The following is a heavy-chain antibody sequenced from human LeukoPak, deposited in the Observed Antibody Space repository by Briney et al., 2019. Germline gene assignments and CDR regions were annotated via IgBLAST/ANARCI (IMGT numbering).Heavy chain of an antibody. V-gene: IGHV3-30*18. CDR2: ISYDGSNK. CDR3: AKDGGLSSVAGPLGAFDI. J-gene: IGHJ3*02. D-gene: IGHD6-19*01. Sequence: PGRSLRLSCAASGFTFSSYGMHWVRQAPGKGLEWVAVISYDGSNKYYADSVKGRFTIPRDNSKNTLYLQMNSLRAEDTAVYYCAKDGGLSSVAGPLGAFDIWGQGTMVTVSS. CDR1: GFTFSSYG.